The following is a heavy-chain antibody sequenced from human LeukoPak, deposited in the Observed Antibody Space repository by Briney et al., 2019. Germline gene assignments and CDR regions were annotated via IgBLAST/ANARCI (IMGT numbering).Heavy chain of an antibody. CDR3: ARDPSRYQPNIWWFDP. CDR2: IIPIFGTA. V-gene: IGHV1-69*13. Sequence: SVKVSCKASGGTFSSYAISWVRQAPGQGLEWMGGIIPIFGTANYAQKFQGRVTITADESTSTAYMELSSLRSEDTAVYYCARDPSRYQPNIWWFDPWSQGTLVTVSS. D-gene: IGHD2-2*01. J-gene: IGHJ5*02. CDR1: GGTFSSYA.